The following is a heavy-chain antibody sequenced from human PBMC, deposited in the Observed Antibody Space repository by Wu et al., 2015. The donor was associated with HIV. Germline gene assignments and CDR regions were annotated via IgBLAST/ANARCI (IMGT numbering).Heavy chain of an antibody. V-gene: IGHV1-69*05. Sequence: QVQLVQSGGDVKKPGSSVKVSCTASGGPNNRYVISWVRQAPGHGLEWMGGLVPIFGTANYAQKFQGRVTITTDESTSTAYMELSSLRSEDTAVYYCARVGAMGSWGQGTLVTVSS. CDR3: ARVGAMGS. J-gene: IGHJ5*02. CDR2: LVPIFGTA. D-gene: IGHD5-18*01. CDR1: GGPNNRYV.